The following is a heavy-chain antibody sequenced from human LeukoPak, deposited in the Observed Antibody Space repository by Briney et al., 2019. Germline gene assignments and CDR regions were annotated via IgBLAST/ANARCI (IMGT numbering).Heavy chain of an antibody. V-gene: IGHV3-53*01. J-gene: IGHJ4*02. CDR1: GFTFSSYW. CDR2: IYSGGST. CDR3: AKVLHYDFWSGSMGFDY. D-gene: IGHD3-3*01. Sequence: GGSLRLSCAASGFTFSSYWMSWVRQAPGKGLEWVSVIYSGGSTYYADSVKGRFTISRDNSKNTLYLQMNSLRAEDTAVYYCAKVLHYDFWSGSMGFDYWGQGTLVTVSS.